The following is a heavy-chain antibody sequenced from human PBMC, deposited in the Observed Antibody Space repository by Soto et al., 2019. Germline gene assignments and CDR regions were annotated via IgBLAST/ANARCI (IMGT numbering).Heavy chain of an antibody. V-gene: IGHV1-69*13. D-gene: IGHD6-13*01. CDR2: IIPIFGTA. CDR1: GGTFSSYA. Sequence: GASVKVSWKASGGTFSSYAISWVRQAPGQGLEWMGGIIPIFGTANYAQKFQGRVTITADESTSTAYMELSSLRSEDTAVYYCARDSDSSSWYTCMDVWGQGTTVTVSS. CDR3: ARDSDSSSWYTCMDV. J-gene: IGHJ6*02.